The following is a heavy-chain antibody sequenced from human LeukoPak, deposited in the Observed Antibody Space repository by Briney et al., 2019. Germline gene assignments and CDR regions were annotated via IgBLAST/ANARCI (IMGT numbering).Heavy chain of an antibody. V-gene: IGHV3-74*01. Sequence: SGGSLTLSCAASGFTFRTYWIGCVRQAPGKGLVWVAHIHNDGDGPTYADSVKGRFTISRDNAKNTLYLQMNSLRAEDTAVYYCARDRPHNWFVRWGQGALVAVSS. CDR1: GFTFRTYW. J-gene: IGHJ5*02. CDR2: IHNDGDGP. CDR3: ARDRPHNWFVR.